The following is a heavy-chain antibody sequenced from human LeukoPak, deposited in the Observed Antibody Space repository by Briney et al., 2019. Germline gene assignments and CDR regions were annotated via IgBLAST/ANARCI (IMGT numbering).Heavy chain of an antibody. CDR3: ARDGSPSGYDSGGSDY. CDR2: ISSSSSYI. D-gene: IGHD5-12*01. CDR1: GFTFSSYS. J-gene: IGHJ4*02. V-gene: IGHV3-21*01. Sequence: PGGSLRLSCAASGFTFSSYSMNWVRQAPGKGLEWVSSISSSSSYIYYADSVKGRFTISRDNAKNSLYLQMNSLRAEDTAVYYCARDGSPSGYDSGGSDYWGQGTLVTVSS.